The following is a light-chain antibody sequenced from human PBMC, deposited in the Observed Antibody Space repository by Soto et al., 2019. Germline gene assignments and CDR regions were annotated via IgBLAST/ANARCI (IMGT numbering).Light chain of an antibody. J-gene: IGKJ4*01. CDR2: WAS. Sequence: DIQMTQSPSTLSGSVGDRVTITCRASQTISSWLAWYQQKPGQPPKLLLYWASTRESGVPDRFSGSGSGTDFTLTISSLQAEDVAVYYCQQYYSTPLTFGGGTKVDI. CDR1: QTISSW. V-gene: IGKV4-1*01. CDR3: QQYYSTPLT.